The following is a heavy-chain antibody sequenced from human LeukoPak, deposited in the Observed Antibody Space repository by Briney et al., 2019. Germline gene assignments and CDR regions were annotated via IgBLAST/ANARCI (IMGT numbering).Heavy chain of an antibody. CDR2: VLYSGTT. D-gene: IGHD3-10*01. V-gene: IGHV4-39*01. Sequence: SETLSLTCTVSGGSISTTNPYWGWIRQPPGKGLEWIGSVLYSGTTYYTPSLKSRVTISVDTSKTQLSLRLPSVTAADTAVYFCARHLSGSKDFWGQGTLISVSS. J-gene: IGHJ4*02. CDR3: ARHLSGSKDF. CDR1: GGSISTTNPY.